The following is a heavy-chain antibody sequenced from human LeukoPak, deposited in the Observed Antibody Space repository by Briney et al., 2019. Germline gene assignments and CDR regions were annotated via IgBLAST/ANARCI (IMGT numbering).Heavy chain of an antibody. Sequence: PSETLSLTCAVSGASISGSGYYWGWIRQPPGMELQWIGNIYHTGSTYYNASLQSRVTISIDTSKNQFSLRLNSVTAADTAVYYCARHVGGTGYCSSTSCYGHWFDPWGQGTLVTVSS. CDR1: GASISGSGYY. CDR3: ARHVGGTGYCSSTSCYGHWFDP. D-gene: IGHD2-2*01. J-gene: IGHJ5*02. CDR2: IYHTGST. V-gene: IGHV4-39*01.